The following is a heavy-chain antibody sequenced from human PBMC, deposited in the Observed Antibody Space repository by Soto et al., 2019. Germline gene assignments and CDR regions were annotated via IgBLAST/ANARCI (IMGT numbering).Heavy chain of an antibody. V-gene: IGHV1-18*01. CDR1: GYTFTSYG. CDR2: VSGYNGDT. CDR3: GRAKYGEFEAY. D-gene: IGHD4-17*01. Sequence: QIQVVQSGDGVKQPGASVTVSCKASGYTFTSYGINWVRKAPGHGLEWVGWVSGYNGDTYYAQKFQDRVTMTKDGGTTTAYLELRSLRSDDSAVYYCGRAKYGEFEAYWGQGTRVSV. J-gene: IGHJ4*02.